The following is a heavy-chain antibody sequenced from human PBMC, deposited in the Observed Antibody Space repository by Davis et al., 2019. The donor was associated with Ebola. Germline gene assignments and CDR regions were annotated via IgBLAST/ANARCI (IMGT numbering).Heavy chain of an antibody. CDR1: GGSISRYY. CDR3: ARDGWYYDSSGYYRDAFDI. CDR2: IYYSGNT. V-gene: IGHV4-59*01. J-gene: IGHJ3*02. Sequence: SETLSLTCTVSGGSISRYYWSWIRQSPGKGLEWIGYIYYSGNTDYNPSLKSRITISVDTSKNQFSLKLSSVTAADTAVYYCARDGWYYDSSGYYRDAFDIWGQGTMVTVSS. D-gene: IGHD3-22*01.